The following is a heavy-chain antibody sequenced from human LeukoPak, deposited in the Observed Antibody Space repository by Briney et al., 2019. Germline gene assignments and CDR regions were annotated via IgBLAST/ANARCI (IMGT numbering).Heavy chain of an antibody. V-gene: IGHV3-23*01. CDR3: ARTHPRIGYCSSTSCYYAFDI. J-gene: IGHJ3*02. Sequence: PGGSLRLSXAASGFTFGSYAMSWVRQAPGKGLEWASAISGSGGSTYYADSVKGRFTISRDNSKNTLYLQMNSLRAEDTAVYYCARTHPRIGYCSSTSCYYAFDIWGQGTMVTVSS. D-gene: IGHD2-2*01. CDR1: GFTFGSYA. CDR2: ISGSGGST.